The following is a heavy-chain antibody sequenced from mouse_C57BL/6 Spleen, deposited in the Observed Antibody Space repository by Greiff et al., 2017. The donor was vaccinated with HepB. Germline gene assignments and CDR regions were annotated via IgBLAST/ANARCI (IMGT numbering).Heavy chain of an antibody. CDR3: SIYYDYDGGYFDV. CDR1: GYTFTSYW. J-gene: IGHJ1*03. D-gene: IGHD2-4*01. CDR2: IYPGSGST. Sequence: QVQLQQSGAELVKPGASVKMSCKASGYTFTSYWITWVKQRPGQGLEWIGDIYPGSGSTNYNEKFKSKATLTVDTSSSTAYMQLSSLTSEDSAVYYCSIYYDYDGGYFDVWGTGTTVTVSS. V-gene: IGHV1-55*01.